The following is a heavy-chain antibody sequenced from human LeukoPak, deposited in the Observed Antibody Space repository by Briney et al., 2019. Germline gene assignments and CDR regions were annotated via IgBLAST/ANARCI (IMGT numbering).Heavy chain of an antibody. CDR2: IKQDGSDK. Sequence: GGSLRLSCAASGFTFSRYWMSWVRQAPEKGLEWVANIKQDGSDKYYVDSVKGRFTISRDNAKNSLYLQMNSLRAEDTAVYYCAREGGIAAAGTNYWGQGTLVTVSS. J-gene: IGHJ4*02. V-gene: IGHV3-7*03. CDR1: GFTFSRYW. D-gene: IGHD6-13*01. CDR3: AREGGIAAAGTNY.